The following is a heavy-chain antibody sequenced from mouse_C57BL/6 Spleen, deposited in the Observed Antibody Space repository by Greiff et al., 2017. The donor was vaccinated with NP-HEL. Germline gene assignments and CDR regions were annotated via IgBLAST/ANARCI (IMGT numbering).Heavy chain of an antibody. J-gene: IGHJ2*01. CDR2: IDPANGNN. CDR1: GFNIKNTY. Sequence: EVQLQQSVAELVRPGASVKLSCTASGFNIKNTYMHWVKQRPEQGLEWIGRIDPANGNNQYAPKLQGKATITADTSSNTAYLHLSSLTSQDTAIYYSAYDYDEDYFDYWGQGTTLTVSS. CDR3: AYDYDEDYFDY. D-gene: IGHD2-4*01. V-gene: IGHV14-3*01.